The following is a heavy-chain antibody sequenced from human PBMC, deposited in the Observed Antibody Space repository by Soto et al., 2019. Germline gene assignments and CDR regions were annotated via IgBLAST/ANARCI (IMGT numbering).Heavy chain of an antibody. CDR2: VWYDGSNE. D-gene: IGHD6-13*01. CDR3: AREGIAAAPHYYGMDV. Sequence: GGSLRLSCRTSGFAFNSYVMHWVRQAPGKGLEWVAVVWYDGSNEKYADSVKGRFIISRDSSENTLYLQMNTLRVDDTADYYCAREGIAAAPHYYGMDVWGQGTTVTVSS. V-gene: IGHV3-33*01. J-gene: IGHJ6*02. CDR1: GFAFNSYV.